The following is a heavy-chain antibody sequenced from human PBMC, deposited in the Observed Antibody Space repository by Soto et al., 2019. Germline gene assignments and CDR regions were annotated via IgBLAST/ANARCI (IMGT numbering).Heavy chain of an antibody. J-gene: IGHJ4*02. CDR3: ATSQKGYNWNYFDH. Sequence: PSETLSLTCAVSGGSISGSYYYWAWLRQSPGRGPEWIGSVFYTGFTSYNPSLESRVSVSVDTSKNQFSLKLSAVTAADTAVYYCATSQKGYNWNYFDHWGQGALVTVS. CDR2: VFYTGFT. CDR1: GGSISGSYYY. V-gene: IGHV4-39*01. D-gene: IGHD1-20*01.